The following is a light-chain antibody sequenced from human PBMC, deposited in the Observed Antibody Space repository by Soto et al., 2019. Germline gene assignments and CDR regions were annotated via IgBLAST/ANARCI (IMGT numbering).Light chain of an antibody. CDR1: QSVTSNY. V-gene: IGKV3-20*01. CDR3: HQYANPPLT. Sequence: EIVLTQSPGTLSLSPGERATLSCRASQSVTSNYLAWYQQKPGQAPRVLIYSASSRATGIPDRFSGSGSGIDFTLTISRLAPDDRAVYYGHQYANPPLTFGRGAQTEI. CDR2: SAS. J-gene: IGKJ3*01.